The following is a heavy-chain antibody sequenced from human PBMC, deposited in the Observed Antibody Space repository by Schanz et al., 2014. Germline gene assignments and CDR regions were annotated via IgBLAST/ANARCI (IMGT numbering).Heavy chain of an antibody. CDR2: ISVYTGNT. Sequence: QVQLVQSGAEVKKPGASVRVSCKASGYTFTTYAMSWVRQAPGQGLEWVGWISVYTGNTKYGQKVQGRVTMTADTSTSAVYMELRSLRSDGTAVYYCARSASRDFWSGYYTRFDYWGQGTLVTVSS. J-gene: IGHJ4*02. CDR1: GYTFTTYA. V-gene: IGHV1-18*01. D-gene: IGHD3-3*01. CDR3: ARSASRDFWSGYYTRFDY.